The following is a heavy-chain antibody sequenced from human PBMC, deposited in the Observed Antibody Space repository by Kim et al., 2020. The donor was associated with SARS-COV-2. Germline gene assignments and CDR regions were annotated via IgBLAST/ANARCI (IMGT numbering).Heavy chain of an antibody. J-gene: IGHJ5*02. CDR3: ARGKEFYSTPWVGWHKNNWFDP. CDR2: INHSGST. Sequence: SETLSLTCTVSGGSISSSTYYWSWIRQPPGKGLEWIGEINHSGSTNYNPSLKSRVTISVDTSKNQFSLKLSSVTAADTAVYYCARGKEFYSTPWVGWHKNNWFDPWGQGTLVTVSS. V-gene: IGHV4-39*07. D-gene: IGHD4-4*01. CDR1: GGSISSSTYY.